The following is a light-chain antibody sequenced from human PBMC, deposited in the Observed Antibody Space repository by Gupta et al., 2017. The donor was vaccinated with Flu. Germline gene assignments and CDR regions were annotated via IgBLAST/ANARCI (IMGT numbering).Light chain of an antibody. Sequence: GERATLSCRASQSVSSNLAWYQQKPGQAPRLLIYGASTRATGIPARFSGSGSGTEFILTISSLQSEDFAVYYCQQYNNWPLTFGGGTKVEIK. CDR2: GAS. CDR3: QQYNNWPLT. V-gene: IGKV3-15*01. CDR1: QSVSSN. J-gene: IGKJ4*01.